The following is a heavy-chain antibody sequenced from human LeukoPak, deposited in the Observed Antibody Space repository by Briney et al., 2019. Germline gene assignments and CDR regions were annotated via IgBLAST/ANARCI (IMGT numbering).Heavy chain of an antibody. V-gene: IGHV4-59*08. CDR3: AKQSWSLFDP. J-gene: IGHJ5*02. CDR2: VHYSGGT. Sequence: PSETLSLTCTVSGTSVNTYYWSWIRRPPGKALEWIGFVHYSGGTSYTPSLRGRVTISLDTSKNQFSLRLTSVTAADTAVYYCAKQSWSLFDPCGQGTLVTVSS. CDR1: GTSVNTYY. D-gene: IGHD6-13*01.